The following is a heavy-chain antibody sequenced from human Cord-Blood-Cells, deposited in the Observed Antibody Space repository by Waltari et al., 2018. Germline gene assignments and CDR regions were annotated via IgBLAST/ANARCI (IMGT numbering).Heavy chain of an antibody. CDR2: IWYDGSNK. CDR1: GFPFSSYG. Sequence: QVQLMESGGGVVQPGRSLRLSCAASGFPFSSYGMHWVRQAPGKGLEWVAVIWYDGSNKYYADSVKGRFTISRDNSKNTLYLQMNSLRAEDTAVYYCARQSSPAVADAFDIWGQGTMVTVSS. D-gene: IGHD6-19*01. V-gene: IGHV3-33*01. J-gene: IGHJ3*02. CDR3: ARQSSPAVADAFDI.